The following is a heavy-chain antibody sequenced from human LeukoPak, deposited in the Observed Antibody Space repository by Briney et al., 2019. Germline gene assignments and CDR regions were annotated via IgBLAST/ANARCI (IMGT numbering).Heavy chain of an antibody. CDR3: ARLPCNYGDPLDY. CDR2: INHSGST. V-gene: IGHV4-34*01. J-gene: IGHJ4*02. CDR1: GGSFSGYY. D-gene: IGHD4-17*01. Sequence: SETLSLTCAVCGGSFSGYYWSWIRQPPGKGLEWIGEINHSGSTNYNPSLKSRVTISVDTSKNQFSLKLSSVTAADTAVYYCARLPCNYGDPLDYWGQGTLVTVSS.